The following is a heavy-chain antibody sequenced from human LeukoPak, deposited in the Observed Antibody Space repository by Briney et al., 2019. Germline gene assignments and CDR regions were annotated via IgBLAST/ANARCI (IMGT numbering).Heavy chain of an antibody. CDR1: GFTFEDYT. V-gene: IGHV3-43*01. CDR2: ISWDGGRT. D-gene: IGHD1-26*01. Sequence: GGSLRLSCAASGFTFEDYTMHWVRQAPGKGLEWVSLISWDGGRTYYAASVKGRFTISRDNSKNSLYLQMNSLRTEDTALYYCAKDSGSYSLYFHHWGQGTLVTVSS. J-gene: IGHJ1*01. CDR3: AKDSGSYSLYFHH.